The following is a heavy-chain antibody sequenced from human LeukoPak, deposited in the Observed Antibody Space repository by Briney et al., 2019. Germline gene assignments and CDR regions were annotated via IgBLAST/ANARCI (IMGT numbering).Heavy chain of an antibody. CDR3: VRSTTVTTWFDY. Sequence: AETLSLTCTVSGGSITSGTYYWVCMRQPPGQGLEWFGNMYYSGRPYHNPSLKSRVTISVDTSKNQFSLKLTSVTASDTAVYYCVRSTTVTTWFDYWGQGTLVTASS. CDR1: GGSITSGTYY. D-gene: IGHD4-11*01. CDR2: MYYSGRP. V-gene: IGHV4-39*01. J-gene: IGHJ4*02.